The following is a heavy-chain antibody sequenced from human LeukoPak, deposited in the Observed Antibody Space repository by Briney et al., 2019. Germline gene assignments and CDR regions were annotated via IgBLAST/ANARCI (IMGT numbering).Heavy chain of an antibody. CDR2: IYCSGST. CDR3: ARWDGYNYFFDY. V-gene: IGHV4-59*08. Sequence: SETLSLTCSASVGSISSYYWGWIRQPPGKGLEWIGYIYCSGSTNYNPSLKSRVTISVDTSKNQFSLKVSSVTAADTAVYYCARWDGYNYFFDYWGQGTLVTVSS. D-gene: IGHD5-24*01. J-gene: IGHJ4*02. CDR1: VGSISSYY.